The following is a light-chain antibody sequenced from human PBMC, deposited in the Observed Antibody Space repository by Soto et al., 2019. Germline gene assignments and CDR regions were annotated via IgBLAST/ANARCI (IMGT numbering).Light chain of an antibody. J-gene: IGLJ2*01. CDR1: SSDVGGYAY. Sequence: QSVLTQTASVSGSPGQSITISCTGTSSDVGGYAYVSWYQQYPGKAPKLVISEVSKRPSGVSHRFSGSRSGNTASLTISGLQAEDEADYYCSSYTSSTTPVFGGGTKLTVL. V-gene: IGLV2-14*01. CDR3: SSYTSSTTPV. CDR2: EVS.